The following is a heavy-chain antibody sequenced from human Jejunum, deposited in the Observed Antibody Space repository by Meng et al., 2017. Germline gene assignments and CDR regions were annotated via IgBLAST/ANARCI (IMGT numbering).Heavy chain of an antibody. J-gene: IGHJ4*02. D-gene: IGHD2-21*01. CDR1: AGSITSTKW. CDR3: ASRPVGIRTYYFDC. Sequence: QEQLPVSVPGLVNPSGPLSPTRAVAAGSITSTKWWSWVRQTPGKGLEWIGEVFHSGTPNYNPSLMSRLTMSVDKSKNQFSLNLTSVTAADTAVYYCASRPVGIRTYYFDCWGQGTLVTVSS. CDR2: VFHSGTP. V-gene: IGHV4-4*02.